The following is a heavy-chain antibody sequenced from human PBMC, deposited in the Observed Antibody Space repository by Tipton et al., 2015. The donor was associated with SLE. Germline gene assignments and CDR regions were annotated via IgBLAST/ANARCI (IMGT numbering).Heavy chain of an antibody. J-gene: IGHJ5*01. CDR3: ANSLPSSSWFDS. D-gene: IGHD6-13*01. V-gene: IGHV4-30-2*02. CDR2: IYHRGST. Sequence: TLSLTCAVSGGSISSGGYSWSWIRQPPGKGLEWIGYIYHRGSTYYNPSLKSRVTISVDRSKNQFSLKLSSVTAADTAVYYCANSLPSSSWFDSGGQGTLVTVSS. CDR1: GGSISSGGYS.